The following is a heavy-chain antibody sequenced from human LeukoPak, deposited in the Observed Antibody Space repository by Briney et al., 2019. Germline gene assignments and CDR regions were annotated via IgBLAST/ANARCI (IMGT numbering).Heavy chain of an antibody. V-gene: IGHV3-64D*06. CDR1: GFTFSSYA. CDR2: ISSNGGST. CDR3: VKEGIPGYSSSWYGVYY. D-gene: IGHD6-13*01. J-gene: IGHJ4*02. Sequence: PGGSLRLSCSASGFTFSSYAMDWVSQAPGKGLECVSAISSNGGSTYYADSVKGRFTISRYNSKNTLYLQMSSLRAEDTAVYYCVKEGIPGYSSSWYGVYYWGQGTLVTVSS.